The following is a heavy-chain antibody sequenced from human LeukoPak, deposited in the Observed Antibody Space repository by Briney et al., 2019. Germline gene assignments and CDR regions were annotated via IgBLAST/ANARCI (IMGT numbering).Heavy chain of an antibody. CDR3: AKDLLSSSLDY. Sequence: GGSLRLSCAASGFTFDDYAMHWVRQAPGKGLEWVSGISWNSGSIGYADSVKGRFTISRDNSKNTLYLQMNSLRAEDTAVYYCAKDLLSSSLDYWGQGTLVTVSS. J-gene: IGHJ4*02. V-gene: IGHV3-9*01. CDR2: ISWNSGSI. D-gene: IGHD6-13*01. CDR1: GFTFDDYA.